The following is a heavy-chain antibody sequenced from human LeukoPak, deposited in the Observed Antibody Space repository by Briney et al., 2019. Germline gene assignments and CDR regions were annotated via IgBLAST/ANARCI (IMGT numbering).Heavy chain of an antibody. CDR2: FDPEDGET. J-gene: IGHJ4*02. D-gene: IGHD3-22*01. Sequence: ASAKVSCKVSGYTLTELSMHWVRQAPGKGLEWMGGFDPEDGETIYAQKFQGRVTMTEDTSTDTAYMELSSLRSEDTAVYYCRVANYYDSSGYYYGYGGSRDYFDYWGQGTLVTVSS. CDR1: GYTLTELS. V-gene: IGHV1-24*01. CDR3: RVANYYDSSGYYYGYGGSRDYFDY.